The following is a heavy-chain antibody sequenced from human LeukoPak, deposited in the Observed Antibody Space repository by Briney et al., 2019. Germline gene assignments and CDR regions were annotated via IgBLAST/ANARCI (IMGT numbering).Heavy chain of an antibody. CDR2: ISSSSSTI. V-gene: IGHV3-48*01. Sequence: TGGSLRLSCAASGFTFSSYSMNWVRQAPGKGLEWVSYISSSSSTIYYADSVKGRFTISRDNSKNTLYLQMNSLRAEDTAVYYCAKGSGRYYYYMDVWGKGTTVTVSS. J-gene: IGHJ6*03. CDR3: AKGSGRYYYYMDV. CDR1: GFTFSSYS.